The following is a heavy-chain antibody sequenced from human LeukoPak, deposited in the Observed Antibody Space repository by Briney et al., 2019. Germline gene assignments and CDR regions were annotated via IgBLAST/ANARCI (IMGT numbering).Heavy chain of an antibody. CDR2: IYYSGST. V-gene: IGHV4-39*07. J-gene: IGHJ4*02. Sequence: SETLSLTCTVSGGSISSSSYYWGWIRQPPGKGLEWIGSIYYSGSTYYNPSLKSRVTISVDTSKNQFSLKLSSVTAADTAVYYCARRYEEAHFDYWGQGTLVTVSS. D-gene: IGHD1-1*01. CDR1: GGSISSSSYY. CDR3: ARRYEEAHFDY.